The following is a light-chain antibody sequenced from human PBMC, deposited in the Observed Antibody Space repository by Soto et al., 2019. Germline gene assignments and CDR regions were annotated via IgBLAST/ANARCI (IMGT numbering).Light chain of an antibody. V-gene: IGKV3-20*01. J-gene: IGKJ1*01. Sequence: EIVLTQSPGTLSLSPGERATLSCRASQSVSGTFLAWYQQKPDQAPRLLIFGVSNRATGIPDRFSGSGSGTDFTLTISRLEPEDFAVYYCGQFVSAPPRTFGQGTKVEIK. CDR1: QSVSGTF. CDR3: GQFVSAPPRT. CDR2: GVS.